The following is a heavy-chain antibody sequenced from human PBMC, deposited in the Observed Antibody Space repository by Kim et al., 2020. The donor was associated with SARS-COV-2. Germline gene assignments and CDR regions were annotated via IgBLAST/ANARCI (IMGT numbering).Heavy chain of an antibody. CDR3: ARTGIVVVPAATKDYYYYYMDV. D-gene: IGHD2-2*01. V-gene: IGHV7-4-1*02. CDR1: GYTFTSYA. Sequence: ASVKVSCKASGYTFTSYAMNWVRQAPGQGLEWMGWINTNTGNPTYAQGFTGRFVFSLDTSVSTAYLQISSLNAEDTAVYYCARTGIVVVPAATKDYYYYYMDVWGKGTPVTVSS. J-gene: IGHJ6*03. CDR2: INTNTGNP.